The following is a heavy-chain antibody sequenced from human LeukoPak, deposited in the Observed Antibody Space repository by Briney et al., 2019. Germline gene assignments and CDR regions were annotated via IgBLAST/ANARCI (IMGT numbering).Heavy chain of an antibody. D-gene: IGHD4-17*01. CDR3: AKDNNDYGDHGLHY. CDR2: VSGDGAAT. J-gene: IGHJ4*02. Sequence: GSLRLSRAASGFNFDDYAMHWVRQAPGKGLEWVSLVSGDGAATSYVDSVKGRFTVSRDNSKNSLYLQMNSLRTEDTALYYCAKDNNDYGDHGLHYWGQGTLVTVSS. CDR1: GFNFDDYA. V-gene: IGHV3-43*02.